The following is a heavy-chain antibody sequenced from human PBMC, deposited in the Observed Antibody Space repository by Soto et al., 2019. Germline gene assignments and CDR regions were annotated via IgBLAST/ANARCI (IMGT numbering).Heavy chain of an antibody. CDR2: IYYSGST. J-gene: IGHJ6*03. D-gene: IGHD2-2*01. CDR1: GWSFSGYY. CDR3: ARAVVPAATPYYYYYMDV. V-gene: IGHV4-31*11. Sequence: SETLSLTCAVYGWSFSGYYWSWIRQHPGKGLEWIGYIYYSGSTYYNPSLKGRVTISVDTSKNQFSLKLSSVTAADTAMYYCARAVVPAATPYYYYYMDVWGKGTTVTAP.